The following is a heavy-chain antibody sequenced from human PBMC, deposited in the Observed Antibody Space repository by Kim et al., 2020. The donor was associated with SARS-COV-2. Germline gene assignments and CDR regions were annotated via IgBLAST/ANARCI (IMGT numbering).Heavy chain of an antibody. V-gene: IGHV4-39*01. CDR3: ARPKYSSSWYL. Sequence: TDSNPSLKSRVTISVDTSKNQFSLKLSSVTAADTAVYYCARPKYSSSWYLWGQGTLVTVSS. J-gene: IGHJ4*02. CDR2: T. D-gene: IGHD6-13*01.